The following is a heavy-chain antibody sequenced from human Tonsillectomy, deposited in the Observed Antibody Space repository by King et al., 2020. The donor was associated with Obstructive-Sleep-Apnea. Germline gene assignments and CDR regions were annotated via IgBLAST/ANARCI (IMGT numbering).Heavy chain of an antibody. CDR2: MYYSGNT. D-gene: IGHD5-12*01. J-gene: IGHJ4*02. Sequence: VQLQESGPGLVKPSDTLSLTCSVSGGSINNYYWSWIRQPPGKGLEWIGYMYYSGNTNFNPSFKSRVTISADTSKIHFSLRLSSVTAADTAVYYCARHRGVEDYGGYGDYFDYWGQGTLVTVSS. V-gene: IGHV4-59*08. CDR3: ARHRGVEDYGGYGDYFDY. CDR1: GGSINNYY.